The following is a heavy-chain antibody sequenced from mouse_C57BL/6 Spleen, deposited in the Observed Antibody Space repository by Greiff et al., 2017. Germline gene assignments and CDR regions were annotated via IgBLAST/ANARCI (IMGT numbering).Heavy chain of an antibody. Sequence: QVQLKQPGAELVKPGASVKVSCKASGYTFTSYWMHWVKQRPGQGLEWIGRIHPSDSDTNYNQKFKGKATLTVDKSSSTAYMQLSSLTSEDSAVYYCAPYDYEGWFAYWGQGTLVTVAA. CDR2: IHPSDSDT. J-gene: IGHJ3*01. V-gene: IGHV1-74*01. CDR3: APYDYEGWFAY. CDR1: GYTFTSYW. D-gene: IGHD2-4*01.